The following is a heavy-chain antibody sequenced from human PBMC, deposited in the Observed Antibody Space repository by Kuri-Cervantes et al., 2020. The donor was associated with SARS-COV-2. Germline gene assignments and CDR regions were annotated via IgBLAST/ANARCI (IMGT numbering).Heavy chain of an antibody. D-gene: IGHD3-3*01. J-gene: IGHJ6*03. Sequence: GGSLRLSCEVSGFLFSASAIHWVRQASGKGLEWVGRVRGKANNYATAYAASVKGRFTISRDDSKNMAYLQMHSLKTEDTAVYYCAGLDFWSGYYMDVWGKGTTVTVSS. CDR3: AGLDFWSGYYMDV. V-gene: IGHV3-73*01. CDR2: VRGKANNYAT. CDR1: GFLFSASA.